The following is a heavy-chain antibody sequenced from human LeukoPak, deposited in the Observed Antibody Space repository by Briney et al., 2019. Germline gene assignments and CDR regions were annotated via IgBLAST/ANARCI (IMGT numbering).Heavy chain of an antibody. D-gene: IGHD6-13*01. J-gene: IGHJ3*02. CDR1: GFTFSDYY. Sequence: PGGSLRLSCAASGFTFSDYYMSWIRQAPGKGLEWVSYISSSGSTIYYADSVKGRFTISRDNAKNSLYLQMNSLRAEDTAVYYCARDWSYLPPGAAGENDIWGQGTMVTVSS. CDR2: ISSSGSTI. V-gene: IGHV3-11*01. CDR3: ARDWSYLPPGAAGENDI.